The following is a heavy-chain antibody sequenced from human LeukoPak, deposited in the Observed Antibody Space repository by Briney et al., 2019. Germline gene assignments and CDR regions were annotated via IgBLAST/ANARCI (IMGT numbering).Heavy chain of an antibody. V-gene: IGHV4-4*02. CDR1: GDSITSNNW. CDR2: IYYSGST. D-gene: IGHD6-19*01. J-gene: IGHJ4*02. CDR3: ARVSDNDGWYGVYYFDF. Sequence: PSETLSLTCSVSGDSITSNNWWSWVRQTPGKGLEWIGEIYYSGSTNLNPSLKSRVIMSVDKSKNQFSLKFRSMTAADTAVYYCARVSDNDGWYGVYYFDFWGQGTLVTVSS.